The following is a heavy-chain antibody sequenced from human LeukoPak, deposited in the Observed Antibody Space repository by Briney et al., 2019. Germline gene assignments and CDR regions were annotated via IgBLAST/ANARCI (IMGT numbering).Heavy chain of an antibody. D-gene: IGHD2-15*01. CDR2: ISGSGGST. CDR1: GFTFSSYW. CDR3: AKSECSGGSCYGH. J-gene: IGHJ4*02. V-gene: IGHV3-23*01. Sequence: GGSLRLSCAASGFTFSSYWMSWVRQAPGKGLEWVSAISGSGGSTYYADSVKGRFTISRDNSKNTLYLQMNSLRAEDTAVYYCAKSECSGGSCYGHWGQGTLVTVSS.